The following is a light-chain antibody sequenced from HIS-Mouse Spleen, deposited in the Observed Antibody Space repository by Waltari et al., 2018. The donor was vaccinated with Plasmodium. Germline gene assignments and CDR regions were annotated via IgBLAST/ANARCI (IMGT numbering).Light chain of an antibody. CDR1: QSVSSY. V-gene: IGKV3-11*01. Sequence: IVLTQSPATLSLSPGERATLSCRASQSVSSYLAWYPQEPAQAPRLLISDASNRATGIPARFSGSGSGTDFTLTISSLEPEDFAVYYCQQRSNWAPLTFGGGTKVEIK. J-gene: IGKJ4*01. CDR3: QQRSNWAPLT. CDR2: DAS.